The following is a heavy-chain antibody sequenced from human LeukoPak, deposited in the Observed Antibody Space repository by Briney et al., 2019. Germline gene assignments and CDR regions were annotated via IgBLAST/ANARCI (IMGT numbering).Heavy chain of an antibody. V-gene: IGHV3-21*01. CDR2: ISSSSSYI. J-gene: IGHJ4*02. CDR1: GFTFSTYS. CDR3: ARDGLMSGYDPSYFDY. Sequence: GGSLRLSCAASGFTFSTYSMNWVRQAPGKGLEWVSSISSSSSYIYYADSVKGRFTISRDYAKNSLHLQMNSLRAEDTAVYYCARDGLMSGYDPSYFDYWGQGTLVTVSS. D-gene: IGHD3-3*01.